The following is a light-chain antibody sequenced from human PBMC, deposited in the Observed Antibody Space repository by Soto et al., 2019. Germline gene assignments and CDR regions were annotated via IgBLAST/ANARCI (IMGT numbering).Light chain of an antibody. CDR1: GSDVGGYNL. CDR3: LSYAGTDTWI. CDR2: EAY. J-gene: IGLJ2*01. Sequence: QSALTQPASVSVSPGQSITISCTGSGSDVGGYNLVSWYQRHPGKVPKLVIFEAYKRPSGVSDRFSGSKSGNTASLTISGLQAEDEADYYCLSYAGTDTWIFGGGTKVTVL. V-gene: IGLV2-23*01.